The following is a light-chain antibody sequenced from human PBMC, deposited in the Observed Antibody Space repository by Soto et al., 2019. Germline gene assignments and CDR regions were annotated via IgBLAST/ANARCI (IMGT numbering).Light chain of an antibody. Sequence: DIQMTQSPSSLSASVGDRVTITCRASESISRHLNWYQQKPGKAPNLLIYAASTLQNGVPSRFSGSGSGTDFTLTSSSLQPEDFATYYCQQSYSTLSLSFGQGTRLEIK. CDR3: QQSYSTLSLS. CDR2: AAS. V-gene: IGKV1-39*01. CDR1: ESISRH. J-gene: IGKJ5*01.